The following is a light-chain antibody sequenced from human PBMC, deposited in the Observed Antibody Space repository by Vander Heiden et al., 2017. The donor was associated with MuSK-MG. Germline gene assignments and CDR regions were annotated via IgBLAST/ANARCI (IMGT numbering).Light chain of an antibody. CDR1: QSLLHSNGYNY. J-gene: IGKJ1*01. V-gene: IGKV2-28*01. CDR3: RQALRTPWT. CDR2: LGS. Sequence: DIVMTQSPLSLPVTPGEPASISCRSSQSLLHSNGYNYLHWYLQKPGQSPQLLIFLGSDRASGVPDRFSGSGSGTDFTLKISRVEPEYVGIYYCRQALRTPWTFGQGTKVEIK.